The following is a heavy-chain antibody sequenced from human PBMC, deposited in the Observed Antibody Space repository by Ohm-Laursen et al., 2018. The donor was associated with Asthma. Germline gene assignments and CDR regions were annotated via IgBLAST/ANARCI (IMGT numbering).Heavy chain of an antibody. CDR3: ASTNTLAS. J-gene: IGHJ5*02. D-gene: IGHD3-3*02. Sequence: GSLRLSCTASGFSFSSYTMNWVRQAPGKGLERVSSISSSSSYIYYADSVKGRFTISRDNAKNTLYLQMNSLRAEDTAMHYCASTNTLASWGQGTLVTVSS. CDR2: ISSSSSYI. CDR1: GFSFSSYT. V-gene: IGHV3-21*04.